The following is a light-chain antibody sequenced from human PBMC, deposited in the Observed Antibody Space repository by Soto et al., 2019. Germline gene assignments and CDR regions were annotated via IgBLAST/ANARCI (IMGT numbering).Light chain of an antibody. CDR2: AAS. CDR3: QQYYSYPS. Sequence: DIQMTQSPSTLSASVGDRVTITCRASQSISTYLNWYQYKPGKAPKLLIYAASTLQSGVPSRFSGSGSGTDFTLTISCLQSEDFATYYCQQYYSYPSFGQGTRLEI. J-gene: IGKJ5*01. CDR1: QSISTY. V-gene: IGKV1-39*01.